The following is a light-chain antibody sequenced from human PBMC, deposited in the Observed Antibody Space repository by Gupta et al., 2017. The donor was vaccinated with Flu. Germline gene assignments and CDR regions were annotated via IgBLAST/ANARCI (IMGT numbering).Light chain of an antibody. CDR3: CSYAGSYTWV. J-gene: IGLJ3*02. V-gene: IGLV2-11*03. Sequence: SVTISCTGTISDLGAYNYVSWYQQHPGKAPNLMIYDVTKRPSGVPGRFSGSKSGNTASLTISGLQAEDEADYYCCSYAGSYTWVFGGGTKLTVL. CDR2: DVT. CDR1: ISDLGAYNY.